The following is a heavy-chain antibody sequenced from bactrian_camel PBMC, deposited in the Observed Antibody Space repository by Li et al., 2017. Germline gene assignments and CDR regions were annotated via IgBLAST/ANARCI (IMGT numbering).Heavy chain of an antibody. CDR1: GSTRSDEC. D-gene: IGHD1*01. CDR3: TARRWFCAGDYKPDY. V-gene: IGHV3S53*01. Sequence: QVQLVESGGGSVQAGTSLRLSCVVSGSTRSDECMGWFRQAPGKERDWVAAIDASGGTSYADSVKGRFTLSQDHATNTLYLQIDSLKPEDTAMYYCTARRWFCAGDYKPDYRGQGTQVTVS. J-gene: IGHJ4*01. CDR2: IDASGGT.